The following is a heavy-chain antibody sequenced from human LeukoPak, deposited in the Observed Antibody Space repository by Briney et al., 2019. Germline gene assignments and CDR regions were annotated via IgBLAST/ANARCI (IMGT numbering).Heavy chain of an antibody. Sequence: PGGSLRLSCAASGITLSVYWMSWVRQAPGKGLEWVANIKPDGSEKYYRDSVQGRFTISRDNAKNSLYLQMNSLRAEDTAVYYCARSGSGYFDYWGPGSLVTVSS. CDR1: GITLSVYW. J-gene: IGHJ4*02. CDR3: ARSGSGYFDY. V-gene: IGHV3-7*01. CDR2: IKPDGSEK.